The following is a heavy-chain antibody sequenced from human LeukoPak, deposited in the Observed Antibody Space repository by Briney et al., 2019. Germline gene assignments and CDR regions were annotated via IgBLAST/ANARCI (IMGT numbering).Heavy chain of an antibody. Sequence: SETLSLTCAVYGGSFGGYYWSWIRQPPGKGLEWIGEINHSGSTNYNPSLKSRVTISIDTSKNQFSLKLSSVTAADTAVYYCARRGSGLWYFDLWGRGTLVTVSS. CDR3: ARRGSGLWYFDL. CDR1: GGSFGGYY. CDR2: INHSGST. V-gene: IGHV4-34*01. D-gene: IGHD3-10*01. J-gene: IGHJ2*01.